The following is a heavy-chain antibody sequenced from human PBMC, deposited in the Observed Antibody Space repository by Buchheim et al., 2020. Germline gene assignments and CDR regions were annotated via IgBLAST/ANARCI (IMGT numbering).Heavy chain of an antibody. CDR1: GGSISSSIYY. Sequence: QLQLQESGPGLVKPSETLSLTCTVSGGSISSSIYYWAWIRQPSGKGLEWIGSIYYSGSTYYNPSLKSRVTISVDTSKNQFSLKLSSVTAADTAVYYCARHGIEYSSSPVADYYYGMDVWGQGTT. D-gene: IGHD6-6*01. CDR2: IYYSGST. V-gene: IGHV4-39*01. J-gene: IGHJ6*02. CDR3: ARHGIEYSSSPVADYYYGMDV.